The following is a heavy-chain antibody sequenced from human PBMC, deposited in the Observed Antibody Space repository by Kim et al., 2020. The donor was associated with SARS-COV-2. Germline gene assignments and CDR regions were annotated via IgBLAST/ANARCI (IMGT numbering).Heavy chain of an antibody. CDR1: GFTFSSYA. CDR2: ISGGGGTT. Sequence: GGSLRLSCAASGFTFSSYAMTWVRQAPGKGLEWVSAISGGGGTTYYADSVKGRFTISRDNSKNMLSLQMNSLRAEDTAVYDCAKGGGSGTYYNYFDYWGQGTLVTASS. J-gene: IGHJ4*02. D-gene: IGHD3-10*01. V-gene: IGHV3-23*01. CDR3: AKGGGSGTYYNYFDY.